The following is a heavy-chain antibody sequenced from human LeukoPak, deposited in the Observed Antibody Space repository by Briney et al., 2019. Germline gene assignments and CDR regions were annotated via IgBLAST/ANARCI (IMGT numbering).Heavy chain of an antibody. D-gene: IGHD1-26*01. V-gene: IGHV3-23*01. CDR3: AKVGGEWELRTYYFDY. Sequence: GGSLRLSCAASGFTFSTYAMSWVRQAPGKGLEWVSAISGSGGSTYYADSVKGRFTISRDNSKNTLYLQMNSLRAEDTAVYYCAKVGGEWELRTYYFDYWGQGTLVTVSS. J-gene: IGHJ4*02. CDR1: GFTFSTYA. CDR2: ISGSGGST.